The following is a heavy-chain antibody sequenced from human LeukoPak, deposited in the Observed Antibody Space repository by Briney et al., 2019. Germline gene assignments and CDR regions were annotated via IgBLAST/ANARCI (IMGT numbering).Heavy chain of an antibody. J-gene: IGHJ6*02. V-gene: IGHV3-48*03. D-gene: IGHD4-17*01. Sequence: GGSLRLSCAASGFTFSSYEMNWVRQAPGKGLEWVSYISSSGSTIYYADSVKGRFTISRDNAKNSLYLQMNSLRAEDTAVYYCARDLGTVTTCLYYFYGMDVWGQGTTVTVSS. CDR3: ARDLGTVTTCLYYFYGMDV. CDR1: GFTFSSYE. CDR2: ISSSGSTI.